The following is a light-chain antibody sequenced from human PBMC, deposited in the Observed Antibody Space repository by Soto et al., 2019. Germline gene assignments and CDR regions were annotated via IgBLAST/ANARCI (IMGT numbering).Light chain of an antibody. CDR1: QSVSSN. Sequence: EIVMTQSPATLSVSPGERGTLSCRASQSVSSNLAWYRQKPGQAPRLLIYGASTRATGIPARFSGSGSGTEFTLTISSLQSEDFAVYSCQQYNKWPLTFGGGTKVDIK. CDR2: GAS. V-gene: IGKV3-15*01. CDR3: QQYNKWPLT. J-gene: IGKJ4*01.